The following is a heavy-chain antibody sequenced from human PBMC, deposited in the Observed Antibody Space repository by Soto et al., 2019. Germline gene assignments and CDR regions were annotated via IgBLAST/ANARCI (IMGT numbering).Heavy chain of an antibody. CDR1: GFTFSSYG. CDR3: ARDGCASTSCYCDY. V-gene: IGHV3-30*03. D-gene: IGHD2-2*01. Sequence: GGSLRLSCAVSGFTFSSYGMHWVRQAPGKGLEWVAVISYDGSSTYSADSVKGRFTISRDNSKNTLYLQMNSLRPEDTAVYYCARDGCASTSCYCDYWGQGTLVTVS. CDR2: ISYDGSST. J-gene: IGHJ4*02.